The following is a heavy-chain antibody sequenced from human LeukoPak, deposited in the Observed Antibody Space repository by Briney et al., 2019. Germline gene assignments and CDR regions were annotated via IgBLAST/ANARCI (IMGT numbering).Heavy chain of an antibody. D-gene: IGHD6-13*01. CDR2: ISSSSSYI. Sequence: GGSLRLSCAASGFTFSSYSMNWVRQAPGKGLEWVSSISSSSSYIYYADSVKGRFTISRDNAKNSLYLQMNSLRVEDTAVYYCARDFEFGSAAGTPNWGQGTLVTVSS. V-gene: IGHV3-21*01. CDR1: GFTFSSYS. CDR3: ARDFEFGSAAGTPN. J-gene: IGHJ4*02.